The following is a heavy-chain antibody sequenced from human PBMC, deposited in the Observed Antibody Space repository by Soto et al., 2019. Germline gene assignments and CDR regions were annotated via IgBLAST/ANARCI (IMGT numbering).Heavy chain of an antibody. V-gene: IGHV4-34*01. D-gene: IGHD6-13*01. CDR1: GGSFSGYY. CDR3: AARGSLFSSSWTGDY. J-gene: IGHJ4*02. CDR2: IRHSGST. Sequence: SETLSLTCAVSGGSFSGYYWSWIRQPPGKGLEWIGEIRHSGSTIYNPSLKSRVTISVDTSNNQFSLKLSSVTAADTAVYYCAARGSLFSSSWTGDYWGQGILVTVSS.